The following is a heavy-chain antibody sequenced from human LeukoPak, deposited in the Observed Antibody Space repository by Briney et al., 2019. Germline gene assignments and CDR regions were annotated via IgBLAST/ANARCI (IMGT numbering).Heavy chain of an antibody. D-gene: IGHD6-19*01. V-gene: IGHV4-34*01. CDR2: INHSGST. CDR3: ARGRAVAGTRSNWFDP. CDR1: GGSISSYY. Sequence: SETLSLTCTVSGGSISSYYWSWIRQPPGKGLEWIGEINHSGSTNYNPSLKSRVTISVDTSKNQFSLKLSSVTAADTAVYYCARGRAVAGTRSNWFDPWGQGTLVTVSS. J-gene: IGHJ5*02.